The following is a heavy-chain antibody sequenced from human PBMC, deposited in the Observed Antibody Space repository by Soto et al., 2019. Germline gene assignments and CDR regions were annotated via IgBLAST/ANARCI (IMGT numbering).Heavy chain of an antibody. D-gene: IGHD3-22*01. Sequence: SETLSLTGSVSGGSISSYYRSWLRQPAGKGLEWIGRIYTSGSTNYNPSLKSRVTMSVDTSKNQFSLKLSTVTAADTAVYYCARDPEYYYDSSGYLDAFEIWGQGTTVTVSS. CDR3: ARDPEYYYDSSGYLDAFEI. CDR1: GGSISSYY. V-gene: IGHV4-4*07. J-gene: IGHJ3*02. CDR2: IYTSGST.